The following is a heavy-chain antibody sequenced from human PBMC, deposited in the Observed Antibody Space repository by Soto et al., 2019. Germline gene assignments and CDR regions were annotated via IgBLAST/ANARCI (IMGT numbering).Heavy chain of an antibody. CDR2: ISYDGSNK. CDR3: ARDGPDTSEGLDY. V-gene: IGHV3-30-3*01. CDR1: GFTFSSYA. D-gene: IGHD5-18*01. Sequence: LRLSCAASGFTFSSYAMHWVRQAPGKGLEWVAVISYDGSNKYYAYSVKDRFTISRDNTKNSLNLQMNSLRAEDTAVYYCARDGPDTSEGLDYWGRGTLVTVSS. J-gene: IGHJ4*02.